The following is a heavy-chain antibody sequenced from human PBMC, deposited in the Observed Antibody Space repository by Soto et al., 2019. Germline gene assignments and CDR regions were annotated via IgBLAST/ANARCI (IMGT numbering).Heavy chain of an antibody. CDR2: IYYSGST. V-gene: IGHV4-61*01. D-gene: IGHD2-15*01. CDR1: GGSISSSYY. CDR3: ARAPRGSGGSCFDY. Sequence: SETLSLTCTVSGGSISSSYYWSWIRQPPGKGLEWIGYIYYSGSTNYNPSLKSRVTISVDTSKNQFSLKLSSVTAADTAVYYCARAPRGSGGSCFDYWGQGTLVTVSS. J-gene: IGHJ4*02.